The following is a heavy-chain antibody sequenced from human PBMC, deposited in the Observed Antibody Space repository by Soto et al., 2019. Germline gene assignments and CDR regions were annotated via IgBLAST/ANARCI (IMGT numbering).Heavy chain of an antibody. CDR1: GFTFSSYG. V-gene: IGHV3-30*03. CDR3: VIFSGPHGAFDI. J-gene: IGHJ3*02. CDR2: ISYDGSNK. Sequence: QVQLVESGGGVVQPGRSLRLSCAASGFTFSSYGMHWVRQAPGKGLEWVAVISYDGSNKYYADSVKGRFTISRDNSKNTLYLQMNSLRAEDTAVYYCVIFSGPHGAFDIWGQGTMVTVSS. D-gene: IGHD2-15*01.